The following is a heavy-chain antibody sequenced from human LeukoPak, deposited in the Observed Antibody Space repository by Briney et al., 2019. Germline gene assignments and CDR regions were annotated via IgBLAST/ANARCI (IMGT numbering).Heavy chain of an antibody. J-gene: IGHJ5*02. CDR2: ISYDGSNK. D-gene: IGHD6-19*01. CDR1: GFTFDIYA. Sequence: GGSLRLSCAASGFTFDIYAMTWVRQAPGKGLEWVAVISYDGSNKYYADSVKGRFTISRDNSKNTLYLQMNSLRAEDTAVYYCAKGGGYSSGWYGVGSNWFDPWGQGTLVTVSS. V-gene: IGHV3-30*18. CDR3: AKGGGYSSGWYGVGSNWFDP.